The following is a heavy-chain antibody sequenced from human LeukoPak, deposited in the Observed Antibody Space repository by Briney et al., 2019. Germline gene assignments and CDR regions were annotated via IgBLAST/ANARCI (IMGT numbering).Heavy chain of an antibody. CDR1: GGTFSSYA. D-gene: IGHD3-16*02. CDR2: IIPIFGTA. Sequence: ASVKVSCKASGGTFSSYAISWARQAPGQGLEWMGGIIPIFGTANYAQKFQGRVTITADESTSTAYMELSSLRSEDTAVYYCARCPDYDYVWGSYRFGVGSGAFDIWGQGTMVTVSS. V-gene: IGHV1-69*13. CDR3: ARCPDYDYVWGSYRFGVGSGAFDI. J-gene: IGHJ3*02.